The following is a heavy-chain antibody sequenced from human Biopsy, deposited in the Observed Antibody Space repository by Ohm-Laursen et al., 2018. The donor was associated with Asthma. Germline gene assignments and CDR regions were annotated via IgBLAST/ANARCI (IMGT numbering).Heavy chain of an antibody. J-gene: IGHJ6*02. CDR1: GYTFNSAG. Sequence: EASVKVSCKISGYTFNSAGITWVRQASGQGLEWMGWISVYNGNTKVAQKLQDRVTMITDTSTSTAYMELRSLRSDDTAVYFCARAVDYSHYYGIDVWGQGTTVTVS. V-gene: IGHV1-18*01. CDR2: ISVYNGNT. CDR3: ARAVDYSHYYGIDV. D-gene: IGHD3-10*01.